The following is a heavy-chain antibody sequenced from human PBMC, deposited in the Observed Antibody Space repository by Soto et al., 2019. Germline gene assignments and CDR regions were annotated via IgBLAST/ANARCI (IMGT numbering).Heavy chain of an antibody. CDR1: GFTFSSYG. J-gene: IGHJ4*02. V-gene: IGHV3-30*18. CDR2: VSYDGSNK. CDR3: AKSCSSPSYYFDY. D-gene: IGHD2-2*01. Sequence: PGGSLRLSCAASGFTFSSYGMHWVRQAPGKGLEWVEGVSYDGSNKYYAGSVKGRFTISRDNSKNTLYLQMNSLRAEDTAVYYCAKSCSSPSYYFDYWGQGTLVTVSS.